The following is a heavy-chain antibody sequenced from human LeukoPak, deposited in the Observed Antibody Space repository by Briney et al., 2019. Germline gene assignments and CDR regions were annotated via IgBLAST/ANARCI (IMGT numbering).Heavy chain of an antibody. V-gene: IGHV3-11*04. D-gene: IGHD2-2*01. CDR3: ARDRWSSTSYNDY. CDR2: ISISGTTV. J-gene: IGHJ4*02. CDR1: GFTFGDYA. Sequence: NSGGSLRLSCTASGFTFGDYAMSWVRQAPGKGLEWVSYISISGTTVYYADSVKGRFTFSRDNAKNSLYLQMNSLRAEDTAVYYCARDRWSSTSYNDYWGQGTLVTVSS.